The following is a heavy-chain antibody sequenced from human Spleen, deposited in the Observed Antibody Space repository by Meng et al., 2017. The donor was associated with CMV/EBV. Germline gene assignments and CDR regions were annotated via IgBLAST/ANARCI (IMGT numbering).Heavy chain of an antibody. V-gene: IGHV4-34*01. D-gene: IGHD1-1*01. CDR2: ISHSGST. J-gene: IGHJ4*02. Sequence: SETLSLTCAVSGGPLTDYYWSWIRQSPDKGLEWIGDISHSGSTNYVPSLKSRVTISVDTSNSQFSLKLTSVTAADTAVYYCARGRTDFDSWGQGSQVTVSS. CDR1: GGPLTDYY. CDR3: ARGRTDFDS.